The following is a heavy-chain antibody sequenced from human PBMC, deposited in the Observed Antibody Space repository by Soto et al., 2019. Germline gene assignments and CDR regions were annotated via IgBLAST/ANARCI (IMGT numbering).Heavy chain of an antibody. D-gene: IGHD3-10*01. CDR1: GFTVSYNY. J-gene: IGHJ3*02. Sequence: GGSLRLSCAVSGFTVSYNYMNWVRQAPGKGLEWVSVIYRGGDTFYADSMKGRFTISRDNSKNTLYLQMNSLRAEDTAVYYCARGMYGSGSYYIGDAFDMWGQGTMVTVSS. CDR2: IYRGGDT. CDR3: ARGMYGSGSYYIGDAFDM. V-gene: IGHV3-53*01.